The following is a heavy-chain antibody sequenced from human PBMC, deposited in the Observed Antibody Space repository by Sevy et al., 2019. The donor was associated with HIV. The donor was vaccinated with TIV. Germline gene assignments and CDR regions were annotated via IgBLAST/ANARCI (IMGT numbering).Heavy chain of an antibody. D-gene: IGHD3-22*01. CDR2: IKQDGGEK. J-gene: IGHJ4*02. V-gene: IGHV3-7*01. CDR1: GFSLRRYW. CDR3: ARLRDDSSGFHLDY. Sequence: GGSLRLSCAASGFSLRRYWMTWVRQAPGKGLEWVANIKQDGGEKYSVDSVKGRFTISRDNAKNSLYLQMNSLRVEDTAVYYCARLRDDSSGFHLDYWGQATLVTVSS.